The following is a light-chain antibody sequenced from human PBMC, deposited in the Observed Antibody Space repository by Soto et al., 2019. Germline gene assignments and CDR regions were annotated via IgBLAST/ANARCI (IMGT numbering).Light chain of an antibody. CDR1: QTIMTY. CDR2: AAS. Sequence: DIQVTQSPSSLSASVVDEVTITCRASQTIMTYLNWYQLKPGKPPRLLIYAASSLQSGVPSRFSGSGSGTDFTLTISSLQPEDFATYPCQQSYNSPQTFGQGTKVDI. V-gene: IGKV1-39*01. J-gene: IGKJ1*01. CDR3: QQSYNSPQT.